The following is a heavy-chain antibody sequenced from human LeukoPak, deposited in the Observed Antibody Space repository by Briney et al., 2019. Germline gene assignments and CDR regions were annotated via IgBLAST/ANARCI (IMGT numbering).Heavy chain of an antibody. V-gene: IGHV3-48*03. J-gene: IGHJ4*02. D-gene: IGHD2-8*01. CDR1: GFIFSAYE. CDR2: ISSSASTI. CDR3: ASLNGCSKFLDY. Sequence: EGSLRLSCAVSGFIFSAYEMNWVRQAPGKGLEWLSYISSSASTIYYADSVKGRFTISRDNAKNSLYLQLNSLRAEDTAVYYCASLNGCSKFLDYWGQGALVTVSS.